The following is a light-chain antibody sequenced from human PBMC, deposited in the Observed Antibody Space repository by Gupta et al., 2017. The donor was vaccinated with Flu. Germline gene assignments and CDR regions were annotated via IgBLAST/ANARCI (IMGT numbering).Light chain of an antibody. CDR1: TGLVCRDSSSC. CDR2: NVS. Sequence: ACRSITGLVCRDSSSCLPWFQQKPGKAPGRLIYNVSYRDSGVPDRFSGSGSGTDFTLKISSVEAEDVAIYFCMQGTHWPWAFGQGTTVEIK. V-gene: IGKV2-30*01. CDR3: MQGTHWPWA. J-gene: IGKJ1*01.